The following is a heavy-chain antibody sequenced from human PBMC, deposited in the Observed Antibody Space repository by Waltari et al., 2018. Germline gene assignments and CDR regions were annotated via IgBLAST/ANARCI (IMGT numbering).Heavy chain of an antibody. CDR3: ARPCCVGGGALLSLDL. D-gene: IGHD3-16*01. Sequence: QLQLQESGPGLVKPSETLSLTCTVSGGSISSTSYYWGWIRQPPGKGLEWIGSFYYGGKTYYNPSLQSRITISVDTSKNQFSQKLNSVTAADTAVYYCARPCCVGGGALLSLDLWGQGTLVTVSS. CDR2: FYYGGKT. V-gene: IGHV4-39*01. J-gene: IGHJ5*02. CDR1: GGSISSTSYY.